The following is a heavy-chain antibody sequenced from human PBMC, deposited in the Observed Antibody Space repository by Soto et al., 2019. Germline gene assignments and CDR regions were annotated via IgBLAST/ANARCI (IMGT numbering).Heavy chain of an antibody. CDR1: GHTFSDYG. J-gene: IGHJ4*02. V-gene: IGHV1-18*01. D-gene: IGHD3-16*02. CDR2: ISTYNGNT. Sequence: ASVKVSCAASGHTFSDYGISWVRQAPGQGLEWMGWISTYNGNTDYAQKLQDRVTMTTDTSTSTVYMELRSLTSDDTAVYFCARIWSAFGGIIPDPDWGRGTLVTVSS. CDR3: ARIWSAFGGIIPDPD.